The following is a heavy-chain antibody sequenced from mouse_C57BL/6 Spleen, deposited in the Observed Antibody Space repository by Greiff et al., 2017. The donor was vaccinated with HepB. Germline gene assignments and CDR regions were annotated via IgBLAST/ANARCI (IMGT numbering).Heavy chain of an antibody. J-gene: IGHJ4*01. D-gene: IGHD1-1*01. CDR3: ARDYPVVGAMDY. Sequence: VMLVESGAELARPGASVKLSCKASGYTFTSYGISWVKQRTGQGLEWIGEIYPRSGNTYYNEKFKGKATLTADKSSSTAYMELRSLTSEDSAVYFCARDYPVVGAMDYWGQGTSVTVSS. CDR1: GYTFTSYG. CDR2: IYPRSGNT. V-gene: IGHV1-81*01.